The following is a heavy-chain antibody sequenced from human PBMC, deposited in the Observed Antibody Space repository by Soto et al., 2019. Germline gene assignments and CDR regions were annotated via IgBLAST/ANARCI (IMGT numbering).Heavy chain of an antibody. D-gene: IGHD6-6*01. CDR2: IGAFNGNT. J-gene: IGHJ6*02. Sequence: ASVKVSCKASGYSFSSLAITWVRQAPGQGLEWMGWIGAFNGNTIYAQNLQGRVTMTTDTSTTTASMELRNLNSDDTAVYYCARHRVKYSMSSGLDVWGQGTTVTLSS. CDR1: GYSFSSLA. V-gene: IGHV1-18*04. CDR3: ARHRVKYSMSSGLDV.